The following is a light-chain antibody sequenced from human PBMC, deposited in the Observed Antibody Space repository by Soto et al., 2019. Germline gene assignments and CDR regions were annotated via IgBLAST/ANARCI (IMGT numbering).Light chain of an antibody. V-gene: IGLV1-44*01. Sequence: QAVLTQPPSASGTPGQRVTISCSGSSSNIGYSTVNWYQHLPGTAPKLLIYNDDRRPSGVPDRFSGSKSGTSASLTISGLQTEDEAEYYCAAWERSLYALFGGGTKLPS. CDR2: NDD. J-gene: IGLJ2*01. CDR1: SSNIGYST. CDR3: AAWERSLYAL.